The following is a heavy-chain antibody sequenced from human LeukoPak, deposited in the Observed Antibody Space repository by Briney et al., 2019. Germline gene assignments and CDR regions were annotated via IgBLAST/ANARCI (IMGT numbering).Heavy chain of an antibody. V-gene: IGHV4-38-2*02. D-gene: IGHD6-25*01. CDR2: IYYSGST. Sequence: PSETLSLTCTVSGYSISSGYYWGWIRQPPGKGLEWIGSIYYSGSTYYDPSLKSRVTISVDTSKNQFSLKLSSVTAADTAVYYCARRAAPGPGAYNWFDPWGQGTLVTVSS. J-gene: IGHJ5*02. CDR1: GYSISSGYY. CDR3: ARRAAPGPGAYNWFDP.